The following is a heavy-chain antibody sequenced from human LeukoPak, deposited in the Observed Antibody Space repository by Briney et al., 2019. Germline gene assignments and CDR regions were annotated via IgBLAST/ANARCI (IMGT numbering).Heavy chain of an antibody. CDR3: AREDYSSSWYDAFDI. J-gene: IGHJ3*02. CDR2: IYYSGST. D-gene: IGHD6-13*01. CDR1: GGSISSYY. V-gene: IGHV4-59*01. Sequence: SETLSLTCTVSGGSISSYYWSWIRQPPGKGLEWMGYIYYSGSTNYNPSRKSRVTISVDTSKNQFSLKLSSVTAADTAVYYCAREDYSSSWYDAFDIWGQGTMVTVSS.